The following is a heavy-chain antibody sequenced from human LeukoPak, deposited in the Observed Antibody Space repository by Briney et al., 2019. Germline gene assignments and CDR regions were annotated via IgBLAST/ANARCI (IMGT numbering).Heavy chain of an antibody. V-gene: IGHV3-53*01. J-gene: IGHJ6*04. D-gene: IGHD3-10*02. CDR2: IYSGGNT. CDR1: GFTGSSNS. CDR3: AELGITMIGGV. Sequence: GGSLRLSFTVSGFTGSSNSWSWVRQAPGKGLEWVSFIYSGGNTHYSDSVKGRFTISRDNAKNSLYLQMNSLRAEDTAVYYCAELGITMIGGVWGKGTTVTISS.